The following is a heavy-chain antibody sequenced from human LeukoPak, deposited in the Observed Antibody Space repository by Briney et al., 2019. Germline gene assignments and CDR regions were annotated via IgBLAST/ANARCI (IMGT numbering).Heavy chain of an antibody. Sequence: ASVKVSCKASGYTFTNFDISWVRQATGQGLEWMGWMDPKTGNTGSAQKLQGRVTITTDESTSTAYMELSSLRSEDTAVYYCARSSGGRPHPYYYYYYMDVWGKGTTVTVSS. CDR3: ARSSGGRPHPYYYYYYMDV. CDR1: GYTFTNFD. V-gene: IGHV1-8*01. CDR2: MDPKTGNT. J-gene: IGHJ6*03. D-gene: IGHD6-6*01.